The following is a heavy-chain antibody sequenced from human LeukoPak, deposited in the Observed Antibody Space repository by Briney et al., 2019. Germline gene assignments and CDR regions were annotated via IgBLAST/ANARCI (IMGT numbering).Heavy chain of an antibody. CDR1: GFTFSSYA. CDR2: ISGSGGST. CDR3: ATDDYDSSGLTQGGYFDY. J-gene: IGHJ4*02. Sequence: PGGSLRLSCAASGFTFSSYAMSRVRQAPGKGLEWVSAISGSGGSTYYADSVKGRFTISRDNSKNTLYLQMNSLRAEDTAVYYCATDDYDSSGLTQGGYFDYWGQGTLVTVSS. V-gene: IGHV3-23*01. D-gene: IGHD3-22*01.